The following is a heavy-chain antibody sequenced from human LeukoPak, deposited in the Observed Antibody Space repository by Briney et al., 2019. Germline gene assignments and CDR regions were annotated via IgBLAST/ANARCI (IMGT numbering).Heavy chain of an antibody. V-gene: IGHV4-59*12. D-gene: IGHD3-10*01. CDR3: ARATGSYYGSGSYFFDY. J-gene: IGHJ4*02. CDR1: GGSISSYY. CDR2: IYYSGST. Sequence: SETLSLTCTVSGGSISSYYWSWIRQPPGKGLEWIGYIYYSGSTNYNPSLKSRVTISVDTSKNQFSLKLSSVTAADTAVYYCARATGSYYGSGSYFFDYWGQGTLVTVSS.